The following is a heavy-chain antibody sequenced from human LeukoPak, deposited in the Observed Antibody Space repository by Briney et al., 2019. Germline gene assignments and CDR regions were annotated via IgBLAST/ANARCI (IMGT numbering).Heavy chain of an antibody. Sequence: PSETLSLTCTVSGDSISSSNCYWGWIRQPPGKGLEWIGSIYFSGGTYYNASLKSRVTISVDTSKNQFSLKLSSVTAADTAVYYCARGGKQWRGGNYFGSWGQGTLVAVSS. J-gene: IGHJ4*02. CDR1: GDSISSSNCY. D-gene: IGHD6-19*01. CDR2: IYFSGGT. CDR3: ARGGKQWRGGNYFGS. V-gene: IGHV4-39*01.